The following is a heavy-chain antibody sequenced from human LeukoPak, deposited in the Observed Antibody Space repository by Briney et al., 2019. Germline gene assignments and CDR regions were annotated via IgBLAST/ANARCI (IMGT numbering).Heavy chain of an antibody. CDR2: IYYSGST. CDR1: GGSISSSSYY. J-gene: IGHJ6*03. D-gene: IGHD3-22*01. V-gene: IGHV4-39*01. CDR3: ARQISDSSGYPYYTDV. Sequence: SETLSLTCTVSGGSISSSSYYWGWIRQPPGKGLEWIGSIYYSGSTYYNPSLKSRVTISVDTSKNQFSLKLSSVTAADTAVYYCARQISDSSGYPYYTDVWGKGTTVTVSS.